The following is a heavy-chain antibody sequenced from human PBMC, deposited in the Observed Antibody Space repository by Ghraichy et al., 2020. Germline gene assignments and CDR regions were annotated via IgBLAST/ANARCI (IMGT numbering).Heavy chain of an antibody. CDR2: ITASGGST. Sequence: LSLTCAASGFTFGSYAMSWVRQAPGKGLEWVSTITASGGSTYYADSVKGRFTISRDNSKNTLSLQMNSLRAEDTAVYYCAKWDYDSGGYFFDYWGQGTLVTVSS. J-gene: IGHJ4*02. CDR3: AKWDYDSGGYFFDY. V-gene: IGHV3-23*01. D-gene: IGHD3-22*01. CDR1: GFTFGSYA.